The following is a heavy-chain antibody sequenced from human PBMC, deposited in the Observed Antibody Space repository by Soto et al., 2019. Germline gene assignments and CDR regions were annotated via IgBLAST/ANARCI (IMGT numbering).Heavy chain of an antibody. V-gene: IGHV5-51*01. CDR1: GFSFSSYW. Sequence: PGESLKISCKGSGFSFSSYWIGWVRQKPGKGLEWMGIIYPGDSDTRYSPSFQGQVTISADKSISTAYLQWSSLKASYTAMYYCARPYSSGDAFDIWGQGTMVTVSS. CDR2: IYPGDSDT. D-gene: IGHD6-19*01. J-gene: IGHJ3*02. CDR3: ARPYSSGDAFDI.